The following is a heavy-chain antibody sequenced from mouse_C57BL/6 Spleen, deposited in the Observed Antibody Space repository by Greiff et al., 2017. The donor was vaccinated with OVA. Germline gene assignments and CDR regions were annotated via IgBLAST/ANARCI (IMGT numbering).Heavy chain of an antibody. CDR1: GFTFSSYG. CDR3: ARHHYYGSRDWYFDV. V-gene: IGHV5-6*01. Sequence: EVQLVESGGDLVKPGGSLKLSCAASGFTFSSYGMSWVRQTPDKRLEWVATISSGGSYTYYPDSVKGRFTISRDNAKNTLYLQMSSLKSEDTAMYYCARHHYYGSRDWYFDVWGTGTTVTVSS. D-gene: IGHD1-1*01. CDR2: ISSGGSYT. J-gene: IGHJ1*03.